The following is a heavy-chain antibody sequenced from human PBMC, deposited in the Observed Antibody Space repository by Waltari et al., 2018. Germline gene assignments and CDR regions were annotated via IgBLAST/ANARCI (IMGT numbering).Heavy chain of an antibody. V-gene: IGHV4-61*09. CDR3: ARGEDGDYDWYFDL. J-gene: IGHJ2*01. Sequence: QVQLQESGPGLVKPSQTLSITCTGSGGSISSGSYYWSWITQPAGKGLEWIGYIYHSGSTYYNPSLKSRVTISVDRSKNQFSLKLSSVTAADTAVYYCARGEDGDYDWYFDLWGRGTLVTVSS. CDR2: IYHSGST. D-gene: IGHD4-17*01. CDR1: GGSISSGSYY.